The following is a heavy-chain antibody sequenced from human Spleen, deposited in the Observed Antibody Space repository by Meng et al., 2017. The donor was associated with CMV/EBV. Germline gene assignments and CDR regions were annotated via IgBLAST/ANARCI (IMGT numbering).Heavy chain of an antibody. V-gene: IGHV4-39*07. D-gene: IGHD3-22*01. CDR3: ATYYYDSSGYYCFDY. Sequence: QLPESGQGLGKPSETLSLTCTVSGGSISSSSYYWGWIRQPPGKGLEWIGSIYYSGSTYYNPSLKSRVTISVDTSKNQFSLKLSSVTAADTAVYYCATYYYDSSGYYCFDYWGQGTLVTVSS. J-gene: IGHJ4*02. CDR2: IYYSGST. CDR1: GGSISSSSYY.